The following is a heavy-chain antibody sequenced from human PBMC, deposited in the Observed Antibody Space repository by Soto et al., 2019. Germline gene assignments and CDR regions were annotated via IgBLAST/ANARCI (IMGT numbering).Heavy chain of an antibody. Sequence: PWETLSLTCTVSGGSISSGGYYWSWIRQHPGKGLEWIGYIYYSGSTYYNPSLKSRVTISVDTSKNQFSLKLSSVTAADTAVYYCARAGGLMTTIDYWGQGTLVTVSS. D-gene: IGHD4-4*01. CDR1: GGSISSGGYY. J-gene: IGHJ4*02. CDR3: ARAGGLMTTIDY. V-gene: IGHV4-31*03. CDR2: IYYSGST.